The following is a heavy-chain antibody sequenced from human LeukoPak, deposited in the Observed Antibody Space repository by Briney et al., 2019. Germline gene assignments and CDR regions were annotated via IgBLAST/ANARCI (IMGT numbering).Heavy chain of an antibody. V-gene: IGHV3-74*01. CDR1: GFTFSSYW. J-gene: IGHJ6*04. Sequence: PGGSLRLSCAASGFTFSSYWMHWVRQAPGKGLVWVSRINSDGSSTSYADSVKGRFTISRDNAKNTLYLQMNSLTAEDTAVYYCTRDQYEADYYYYGMDVWGKGTTVTVSS. CDR3: TRDQYEADYYYYGMDV. D-gene: IGHD2-2*01. CDR2: INSDGSST.